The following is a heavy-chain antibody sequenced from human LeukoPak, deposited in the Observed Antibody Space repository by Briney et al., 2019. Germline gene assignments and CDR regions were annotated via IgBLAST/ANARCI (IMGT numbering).Heavy chain of an antibody. V-gene: IGHV3-48*04. Sequence: PGGSLRLSCAASGFTFSSYSMNWVRQAPGKGLEWVSYISSSSSTIYYADSVKGRFTISRDNAKNSLYLQMNSLRAEDTAVYCCARDRQGDKGILRYFDWLEAFDYWGQGTLVTVSS. CDR2: ISSSSSTI. D-gene: IGHD3-9*01. CDR1: GFTFSSYS. CDR3: ARDRQGDKGILRYFDWLEAFDY. J-gene: IGHJ4*02.